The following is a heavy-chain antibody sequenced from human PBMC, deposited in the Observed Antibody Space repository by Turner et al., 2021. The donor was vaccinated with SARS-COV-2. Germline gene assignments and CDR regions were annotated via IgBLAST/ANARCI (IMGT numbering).Heavy chain of an antibody. V-gene: IGHV1-24*01. CDR3: ATVRVTYSRPRCHFYMDV. Sequence: QDQLVQSGAEVKKPGASVKVSCKVSGYTLSELSMHWVRQSPGKGLEWMGGFDLEVGETIYAQKFQGRVTMTEDTSTDTAYMELRSLRSEDTAVYYCATVRVTYSRPRCHFYMDVWGTGTTVTVS. J-gene: IGHJ6*03. D-gene: IGHD6-13*01. CDR1: GYTLSELS. CDR2: FDLEVGET.